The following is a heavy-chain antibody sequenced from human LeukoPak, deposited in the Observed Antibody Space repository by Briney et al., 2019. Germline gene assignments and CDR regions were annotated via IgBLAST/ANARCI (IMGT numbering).Heavy chain of an antibody. V-gene: IGHV3-23*01. Sequence: GGSLRLSCAASGFTFSTFAMIWVRQPPGKGLEWVSSIFPSGGEIHYADSVKGRFTISRDNSKNTLYLQMNSLRAEDTAVYYCAKEGPSSSWYHGFDYWGQGTLVTVSS. D-gene: IGHD6-13*01. CDR2: IFPSGGEI. CDR1: GFTFSTFA. CDR3: AKEGPSSSWYHGFDY. J-gene: IGHJ4*02.